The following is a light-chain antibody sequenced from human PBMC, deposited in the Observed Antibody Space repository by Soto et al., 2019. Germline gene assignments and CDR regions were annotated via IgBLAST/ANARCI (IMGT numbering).Light chain of an antibody. J-gene: IGKJ1*01. CDR2: WAS. CDR3: QHYYSIPPWT. CDR1: RSVLYSSNNKNY. V-gene: IGKV4-1*01. Sequence: DIVMTQSPDSLAVSLGERATINCKSSRSVLYSSNNKNYLAWYQQKPGQPPKLLITWASTRESGVPDRFSGRRSETDFTLTISSLQAEDVAVYYCQHYYSIPPWTFGQGTKVEIK.